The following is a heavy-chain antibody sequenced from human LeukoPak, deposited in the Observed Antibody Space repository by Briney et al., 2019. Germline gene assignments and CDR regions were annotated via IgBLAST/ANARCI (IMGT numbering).Heavy chain of an antibody. D-gene: IGHD6-13*01. V-gene: IGHV4-59*08. CDR3: ARVAAGIGFFQH. Sequence: SETLSLTCTVSGGSISSYYWSWIRQPPGKGLEWIGNTHHSGSTYYNPSLKSRVTISVDTSKNQLSLKLSSVTAADTAVYYCARVAAGIGFFQHWGQGTLVTVSS. CDR2: THHSGST. CDR1: GGSISSYY. J-gene: IGHJ1*01.